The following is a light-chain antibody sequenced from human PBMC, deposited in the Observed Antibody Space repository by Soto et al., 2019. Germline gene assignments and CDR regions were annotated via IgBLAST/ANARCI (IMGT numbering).Light chain of an antibody. CDR3: QAGDSTTV. J-gene: IGLJ2*01. CDR2: QDN. V-gene: IGLV3-1*01. CDR1: KLGNKY. Sequence: SYELTQPPSVSVSPGQTARITCSGDKLGNKYAYWYQQRPGQSPVVVIYQDNKRPSGIPERFSGSNSGNTATLNISGTQAMDEADYYCQAGDSTTVFGGGTKLTVL.